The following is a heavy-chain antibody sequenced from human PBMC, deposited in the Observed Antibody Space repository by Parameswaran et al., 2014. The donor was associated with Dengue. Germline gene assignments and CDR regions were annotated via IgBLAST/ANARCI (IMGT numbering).Heavy chain of an antibody. J-gene: IGHJ4*02. CDR2: IYPGDSDT. CDR3: ARHNPSGRMSPFD. V-gene: IGHV5-51*01. Sequence: VRQMPGKGLEWMGIIYPGDSDTRYSPSFQGQVTISADKSISTAYLQWSSLKASDTAMYYCARHNPSGRMSPFDWGQGTLVTVSS.